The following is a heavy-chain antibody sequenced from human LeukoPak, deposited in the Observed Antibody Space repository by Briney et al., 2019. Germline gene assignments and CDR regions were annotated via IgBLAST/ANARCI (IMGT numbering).Heavy chain of an antibody. J-gene: IGHJ4*02. Sequence: SETLSLTCTVSGGSISSYYWSWIRQPPGKGLEWIGYIYYSGSTNYNPSLKSRVTISVDTSKNQFSLKLSSVTAADTAVYYCARHEPDYYDSSGYEPLGYWGQGTLVTVSS. CDR1: GGSISSYY. CDR3: ARHEPDYYDSSGYEPLGY. CDR2: IYYSGST. D-gene: IGHD3-22*01. V-gene: IGHV4-59*08.